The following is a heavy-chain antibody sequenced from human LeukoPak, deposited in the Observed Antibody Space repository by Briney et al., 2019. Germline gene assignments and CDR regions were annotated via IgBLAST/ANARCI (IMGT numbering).Heavy chain of an antibody. J-gene: IGHJ4*02. Sequence: GGSLRLSCAASGFTFSSCAMSWVRQAPGRGLEWVSGIISTGGSTYYADSVKGRFTISRDNSKSTLSLQMDSLRAEDTAVYYCAKGYSSGWRTYFDYWGQGTLVTVSS. CDR1: GFTFSSCA. D-gene: IGHD6-19*01. CDR3: AKGYSSGWRTYFDY. V-gene: IGHV3-23*01. CDR2: IISTGGST.